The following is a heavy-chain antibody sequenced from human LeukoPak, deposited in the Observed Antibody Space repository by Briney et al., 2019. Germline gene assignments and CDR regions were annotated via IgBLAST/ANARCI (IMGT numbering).Heavy chain of an antibody. V-gene: IGHV3-21*01. Sequence: GGSLRLSCAACGFTFSSYSMNWVRQAPGKGLEWVSSISSSSSYIYYADSVKGRFTISRDNAKNSLYLQMYSLRAEDTAVYYCARYSSGYYYDYWGQGTLVTVSS. CDR3: ARYSSGYYYDY. D-gene: IGHD3-22*01. CDR1: GFTFSSYS. CDR2: ISSSSSYI. J-gene: IGHJ4*02.